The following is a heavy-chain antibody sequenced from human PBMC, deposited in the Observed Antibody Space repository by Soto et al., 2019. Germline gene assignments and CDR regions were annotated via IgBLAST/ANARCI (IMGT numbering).Heavy chain of an antibody. J-gene: IGHJ4*02. CDR3: ATAISSPCSNFDY. D-gene: IGHD2-2*01. CDR1: GFTFSTYW. CDR2: IKEDGSEE. V-gene: IGHV3-7*01. Sequence: EVQLVQSGGDLVQPGGSLRLSCVASGFTFSTYWMTWVRQAPGMGLEWVAGIKEDGSEEVYVDSVKGRFSISRDNAKTSLYLQLNRLSAEDTAVYYWATAISSPCSNFDYWGQGLVVTVS.